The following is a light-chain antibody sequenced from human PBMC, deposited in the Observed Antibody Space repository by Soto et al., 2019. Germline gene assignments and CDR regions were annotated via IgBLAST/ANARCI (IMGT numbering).Light chain of an antibody. J-gene: IGKJ4*01. V-gene: IGKV3-11*01. CDR1: QSVGNF. CDR2: DAS. CDR3: QQRNNWLT. Sequence: EVVLTQSPATLSLSPGERATLSCKTSQSVGNFLAWYQQKPGQAPRLLIYDASNRATGIPARFSGSGSGTDFTLTISSLEPEDFAFYYCQQRNNWLTFGGGTKVEIK.